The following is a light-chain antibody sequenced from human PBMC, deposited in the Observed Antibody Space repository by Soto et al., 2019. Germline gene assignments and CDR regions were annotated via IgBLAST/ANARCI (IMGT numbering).Light chain of an antibody. Sequence: IQLTQSPSSLSASVRDRVTITCRASQGISSYLAWYQQKSGKAPKLLIYAASTLQSGVPSRFSGSGSGTHFTLTITSLQPEDCATYYCQQSYSTPPTFGQGTKVDIK. CDR2: AAS. CDR1: QGISSY. CDR3: QQSYSTPPT. V-gene: IGKV1-39*01. J-gene: IGKJ1*01.